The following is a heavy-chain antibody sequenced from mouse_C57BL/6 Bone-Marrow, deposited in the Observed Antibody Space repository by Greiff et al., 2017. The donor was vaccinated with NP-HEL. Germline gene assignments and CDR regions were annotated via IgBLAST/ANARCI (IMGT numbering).Heavy chain of an antibody. CDR2: ISNGGGST. Sequence: EVQLQESGGGLVQPGGSLKLSCAASGFTFSDYYMYWVRQTPEKRLEWVAYISNGGGSTYYPDTVKGRFTISRDNAKNTLYLQMSRLKSEDTAMYYCARHRAGTDAMDYWGQGTSVTVSS. V-gene: IGHV5-12*01. CDR3: ARHRAGTDAMDY. CDR1: GFTFSDYY. D-gene: IGHD3-3*01. J-gene: IGHJ4*01.